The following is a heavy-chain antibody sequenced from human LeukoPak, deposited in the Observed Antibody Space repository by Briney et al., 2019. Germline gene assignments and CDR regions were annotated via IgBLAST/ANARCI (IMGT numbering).Heavy chain of an antibody. CDR2: IRSKAYGGTT. J-gene: IGHJ4*02. V-gene: IGHV3-49*03. CDR3: TRPYCGGDCPTFDY. CDR1: GFSFSSYT. Sequence: GGSLRLSCAASGFSFSSYTMNWFRQAPGKGLEWVGFIRSKAYGGTTEYAASVKGRFTISRDDSKSIAYLQMNSLKTEDTAVYYCTRPYCGGDCPTFDYWGQGTLVTVSS. D-gene: IGHD2-21*02.